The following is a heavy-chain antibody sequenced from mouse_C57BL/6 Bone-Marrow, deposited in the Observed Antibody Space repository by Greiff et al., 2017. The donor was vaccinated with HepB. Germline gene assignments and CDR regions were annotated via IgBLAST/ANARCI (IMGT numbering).Heavy chain of an antibody. CDR3: AREVWPWYFDV. V-gene: IGHV5-15*01. CDR2: ISNLAYSI. D-gene: IGHD2-10*02. CDR1: GFTFSDYG. Sequence: EVQLVESGGGLVQPGGSLKLSCAASGFTFSDYGMAWVRQAPRKGPEWVAFISNLAYSIYYADTVTGRFTISRENAKNTLYLEMSSLRSEDTAMYYCAREVWPWYFDVWGTGTTVTVSS. J-gene: IGHJ1*03.